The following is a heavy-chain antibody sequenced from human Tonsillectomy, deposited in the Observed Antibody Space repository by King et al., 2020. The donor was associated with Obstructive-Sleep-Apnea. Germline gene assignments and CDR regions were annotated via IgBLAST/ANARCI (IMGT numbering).Heavy chain of an antibody. Sequence: LQLQESGPGLVKPSETLSLTCTVSGDSITNNYHYWAWIRQPPGTGLEWIASIHHTGSTYYKPSLRSRVTISVDASKNQFSLNLSSVTAADSALYYCARESGRGPAWDWGQGTLVTVSS. J-gene: IGHJ4*02. CDR2: IHHTGST. CDR3: ARESGRGPAWD. CDR1: GDSITNNYHY. V-gene: IGHV4-39*07. D-gene: IGHD2-15*01.